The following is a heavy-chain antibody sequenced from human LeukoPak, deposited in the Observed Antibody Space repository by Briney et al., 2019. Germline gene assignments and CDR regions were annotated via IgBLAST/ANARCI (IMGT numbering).Heavy chain of an antibody. CDR3: AKDKGYSGYEHFDY. Sequence: GGSLRLSCAASGFTFDDYAMHWVRHAPGKGLEWVSGISWNSGSIGYADSVKGRFTISRDNAKNSLYLQMNSLRAEDTALYYCAKDKGYSGYEHFDYWGQGTLVTVSS. CDR1: GFTFDDYA. CDR2: ISWNSGSI. J-gene: IGHJ4*02. D-gene: IGHD5-12*01. V-gene: IGHV3-9*01.